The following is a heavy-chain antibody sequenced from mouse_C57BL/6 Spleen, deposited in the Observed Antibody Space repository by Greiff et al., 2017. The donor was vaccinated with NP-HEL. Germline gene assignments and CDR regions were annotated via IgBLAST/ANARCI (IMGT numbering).Heavy chain of an antibody. CDR3: ARCHYYGSSYNYAMDY. V-gene: IGHV2-2*01. J-gene: IGHJ4*01. CDR1: GFSLTSYG. CDR2: IWSGGST. D-gene: IGHD1-1*01. Sequence: VMLVESGPGLVQPSQSLSITCTVSGFSLTSYGVHWVRQSPGKGLEWLGVIWSGGSTDYNAAFISRLSISKDNSKSQVFFKMNSLQADDTAIYYCARCHYYGSSYNYAMDYWGQGTSVTVSS.